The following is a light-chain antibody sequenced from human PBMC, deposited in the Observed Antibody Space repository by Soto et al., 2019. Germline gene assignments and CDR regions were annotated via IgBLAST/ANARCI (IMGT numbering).Light chain of an antibody. Sequence: ESVLAQSPAAQSLSPGERATLSCRASHSVRTFLAWYQHKPGQAPRLLIHDASNRATGIPDRFRGSGSGTEFTLTISSLQPDDFATYYCQQYNTFSTFGQGTKVDIK. CDR1: HSVRTF. CDR2: DAS. CDR3: QQYNTFST. J-gene: IGKJ1*01. V-gene: IGKV3-11*01.